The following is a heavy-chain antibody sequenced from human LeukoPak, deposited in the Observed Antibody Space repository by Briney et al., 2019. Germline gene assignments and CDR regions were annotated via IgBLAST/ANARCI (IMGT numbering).Heavy chain of an antibody. D-gene: IGHD6-19*01. CDR3: AKDRVAGRGDY. J-gene: IGHJ4*02. Sequence: PGRSLRLSCAASGFTFSSYGMHWVRQAPGKGLEWVAVISYDGSNKYYADSVKGRFTISRDNSKNTLYLQMNSLRAEDTAVCYCAKDRVAGRGDYWGQGTLVTVSS. CDR2: ISYDGSNK. CDR1: GFTFSSYG. V-gene: IGHV3-30*18.